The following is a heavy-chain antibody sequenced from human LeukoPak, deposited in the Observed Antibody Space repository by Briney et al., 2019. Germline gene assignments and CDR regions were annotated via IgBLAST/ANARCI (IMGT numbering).Heavy chain of an antibody. CDR1: GGSISSGGYY. J-gene: IGHJ4*02. CDR2: IYYSGST. V-gene: IGHV4-31*03. D-gene: IGHD3-22*01. CDR3: ARRADYYDCRGIDY. Sequence: SETLSLTCTVSGGSISSGGYYWSWIRQHPGKGLEWIGYIYYSGSTYYNPSLKSRVTISVDTSKNQFSLKLSSVTAADTAVYYCARRADYYDCRGIDYWGQGTLVTVSS.